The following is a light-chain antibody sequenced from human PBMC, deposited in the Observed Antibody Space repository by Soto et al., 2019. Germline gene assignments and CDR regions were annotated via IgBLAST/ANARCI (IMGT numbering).Light chain of an antibody. CDR3: ETWDSNTHV. CDR2: LEGSGSY. Sequence: QSVLTQSSSASASLGPSVTLTCTLSSGHSSYIIAWHQQQPGKAPRYLMKLEGSGSYNKGSGVPDRFSGSSSGADRYLTISNLQSEDEADYYCETWDSNTHVFGTGTKVTVL. V-gene: IGLV4-60*03. CDR1: SGHSSYI. J-gene: IGLJ1*01.